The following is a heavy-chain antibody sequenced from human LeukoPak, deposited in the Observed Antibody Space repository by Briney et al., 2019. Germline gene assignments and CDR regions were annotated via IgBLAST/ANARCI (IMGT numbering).Heavy chain of an antibody. Sequence: PGGSLRLSCAASGFTFSSYAMSWVRQAPGKGLEWVSAISGSGGSTYYADSVKGRFTISRDNPKNTLYLQMNSLRAEDTAVYYCAKEAGDGYNFVFKYYYGMDVWGQGTTVTVSS. V-gene: IGHV3-23*01. CDR3: AKEAGDGYNFVFKYYYGMDV. J-gene: IGHJ6*02. CDR2: ISGSGGST. D-gene: IGHD5-24*01. CDR1: GFTFSSYA.